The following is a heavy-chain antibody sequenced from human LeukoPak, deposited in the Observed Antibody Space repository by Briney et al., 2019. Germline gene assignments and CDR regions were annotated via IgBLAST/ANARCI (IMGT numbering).Heavy chain of an antibody. CDR3: ARDPTTYGSGSYYYYFEY. Sequence: GGSLRLSCAASGFTFSSYSMNWVRQAPGKGLEWVSSISSSSSYIYYADSVKGRFTISRDNAKNSLYLQMNSLRDEDTAVYYCARDPTTYGSGSYYYYFEYWGQGTLVTVSS. V-gene: IGHV3-21*01. CDR1: GFTFSSYS. D-gene: IGHD3-10*01. J-gene: IGHJ4*02. CDR2: ISSSSSYI.